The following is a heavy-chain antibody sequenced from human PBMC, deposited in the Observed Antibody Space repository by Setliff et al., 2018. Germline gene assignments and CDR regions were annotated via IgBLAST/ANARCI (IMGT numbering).Heavy chain of an antibody. V-gene: IGHV4-61*09. CDR1: GGSISSGSDY. Sequence: KPSETLSLTCSVSGGSISSGSDYWTWIRQPAGKGLEYIGHIYTSGSTSYNPSLKSRVTISLDTSKNQFSLNLSSVTATDTAVYYCARAISGWYSAYYYYMDVWGKGTTVTVSS. CDR2: IYTSGST. CDR3: ARAISGWYSAYYYYMDV. D-gene: IGHD6-19*01. J-gene: IGHJ6*03.